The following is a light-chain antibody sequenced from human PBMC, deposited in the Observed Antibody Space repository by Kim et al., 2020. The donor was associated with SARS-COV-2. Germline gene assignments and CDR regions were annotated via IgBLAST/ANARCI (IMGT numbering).Light chain of an antibody. V-gene: IGKV1-5*01. CDR3: QHLGT. J-gene: IGKJ1*01. Sequence: STLSASVGDSVSITGRASQSISGWLAWYQQKPGKAPKLLIYHASTLEGGVPSRFSGSGSGTEFTLAINNLQPDDFATYYCQHLGTFGLGTKVDIK. CDR1: QSISGW. CDR2: HAS.